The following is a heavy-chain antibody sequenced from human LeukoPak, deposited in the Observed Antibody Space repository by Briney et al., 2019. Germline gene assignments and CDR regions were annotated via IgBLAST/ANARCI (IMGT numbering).Heavy chain of an antibody. Sequence: GGSLRLSCAASGFTFSSYAMSRVRQAPGKGLEWVANIKQGGSDKYYVDSVKGRFTISRDNAKNSLYLQMNSLRAEDTAVYYCARGVHTDYWGQGTLVTVSS. CDR2: IKQGGSDK. CDR3: ARGVHTDY. J-gene: IGHJ4*02. V-gene: IGHV3-7*01. CDR1: GFTFSSYA.